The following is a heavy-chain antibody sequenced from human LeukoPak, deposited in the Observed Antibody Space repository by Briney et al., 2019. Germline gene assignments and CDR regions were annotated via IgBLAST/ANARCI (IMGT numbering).Heavy chain of an antibody. D-gene: IGHD1-14*01. V-gene: IGHV3-74*01. CDR2: INTDGTAT. CDR1: GYTLTDYY. J-gene: IGHJ4*02. CDR3: VRDSNLSFDY. Sequence: SCKASGYTLTDYYMHWVRQAPGKGLVWVSHINTDGTATTYADSVKGRFTISRDNAKNTLYLQMNSLRAEDTAVYYCVRDSNLSFDYWGQGALVTVSS.